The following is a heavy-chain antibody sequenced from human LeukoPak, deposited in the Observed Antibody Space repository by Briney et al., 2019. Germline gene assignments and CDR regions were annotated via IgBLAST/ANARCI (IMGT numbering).Heavy chain of an antibody. Sequence: GGSLRLSCAASGLTFSSYAMHWARQAPGKGLEWGAVISYDGSSKYYADSVKGRFTISRDNSINALYLQMNSLRLDDTAVYYCVGEIGPRSFDYWGQGTLVTVSS. D-gene: IGHD3-16*01. CDR3: VGEIGPRSFDY. V-gene: IGHV3-30-3*01. J-gene: IGHJ4*02. CDR1: GLTFSSYA. CDR2: ISYDGSSK.